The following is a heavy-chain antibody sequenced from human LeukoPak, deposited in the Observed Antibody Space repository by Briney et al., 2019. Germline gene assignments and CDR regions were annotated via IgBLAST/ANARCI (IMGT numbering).Heavy chain of an antibody. Sequence: SETLSLTCAVYGGSFSGYYWSWIRQPPGKGLEWIGEINHSGSTNYNPSLKSRVTISVDTSKNQFSLKLSSVTAADTAVYYCARGREMNGSGSYLSSWGQGTLVTVSS. CDR1: GGSFSGYY. J-gene: IGHJ4*02. V-gene: IGHV4-34*01. D-gene: IGHD3-10*01. CDR3: ARGREMNGSGSYLSS. CDR2: INHSGST.